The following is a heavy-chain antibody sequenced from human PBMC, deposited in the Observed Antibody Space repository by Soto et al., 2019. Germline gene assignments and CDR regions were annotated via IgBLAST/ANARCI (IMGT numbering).Heavy chain of an antibody. V-gene: IGHV4-59*01. Sequence: SETLSLTCTVSGGSISSYYWSWIRQPPGKGLEWIGYIYYSGSTNYNPSLKSRVTISVDTSKNQFSLKLSSVTAADTAVYYCARDVDIVATGSKGDAFDIWGQGTMVTVSS. CDR2: IYYSGST. D-gene: IGHD5-12*01. CDR3: ARDVDIVATGSKGDAFDI. J-gene: IGHJ3*02. CDR1: GGSISSYY.